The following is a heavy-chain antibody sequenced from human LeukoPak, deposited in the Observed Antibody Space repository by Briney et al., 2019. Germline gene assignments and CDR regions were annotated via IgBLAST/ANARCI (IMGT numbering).Heavy chain of an antibody. Sequence: SETLSLTCAVYGGSFSGYYWNWIRRPPGKGLEWIGYIYYNGNTNYSPSLKSRVTMSVDTSKNLFSLKVSSVTAADTAVYYCARGRSNYYGMDVWGQGTTVTVSS. V-gene: IGHV4-59*01. CDR3: ARGRSNYYGMDV. J-gene: IGHJ6*02. CDR1: GGSFSGYY. CDR2: IYYNGNT. D-gene: IGHD1-26*01.